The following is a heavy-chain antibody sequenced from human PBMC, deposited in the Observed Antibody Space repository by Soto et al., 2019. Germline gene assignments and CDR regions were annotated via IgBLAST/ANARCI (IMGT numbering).Heavy chain of an antibody. V-gene: IGHV1-69*01. D-gene: IGHD3-10*01. CDR3: AAELGFGKLSVV. CDR1: GDTFKNCV. Sequence: QVQVVQSGVEVRRPGSSVKVSCKASGDTFKNCVISWVRQAPGQGLEWMGGIIPLFGTTAFAQRFQGRLTIKTDESTTTAYMELSRLRSEDTATYYCAAELGFGKLSVVWGQGTTVIVSS. J-gene: IGHJ6*02. CDR2: IIPLFGTT.